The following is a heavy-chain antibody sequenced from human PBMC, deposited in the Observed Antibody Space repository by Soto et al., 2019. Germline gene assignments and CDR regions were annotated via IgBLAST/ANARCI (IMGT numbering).Heavy chain of an antibody. CDR2: INAGNGNT. V-gene: IGHV1-3*01. CDR3: GRLERRYCSSTSCYVGSRGYYYGMDV. J-gene: IGHJ6*02. Sequence: QVQLVQSGAEVKKPGASVKVSCKASGYTFTSYAMHWVRQAPGQRLEWMGWINAGNGNTKYSQKFQGRVTITRDTSASTAYMELSSLRSEDTAVYYCGRLERRYCSSTSCYVGSRGYYYGMDVWGQGTTVTVSS. D-gene: IGHD2-2*01. CDR1: GYTFTSYA.